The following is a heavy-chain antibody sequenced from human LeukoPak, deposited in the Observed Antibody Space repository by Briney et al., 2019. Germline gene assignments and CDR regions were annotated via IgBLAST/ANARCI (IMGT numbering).Heavy chain of an antibody. CDR2: ISGSGRTI. CDR1: GFTFSSYE. Sequence: GGSLRLSCAASGFTFSSYEMNWVRQAPGKGLEWVSYISGSGRTIYYADSVRGRSTISRDNARNSLYLQMKSLRADDTAVYYCTRVENIGMDVWGQGTTVTVSS. J-gene: IGHJ6*02. V-gene: IGHV3-48*03. CDR3: TRVENIGMDV. D-gene: IGHD1/OR15-1a*01.